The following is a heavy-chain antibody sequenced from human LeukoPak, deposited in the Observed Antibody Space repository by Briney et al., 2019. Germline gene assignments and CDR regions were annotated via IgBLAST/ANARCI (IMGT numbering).Heavy chain of an antibody. D-gene: IGHD2-21*02. CDR2: IKQDGSEK. J-gene: IGHJ6*02. V-gene: IGHV3-7*01. CDR3: ARDPGIVVVTAIQSYGMDV. CDR1: GFTFSSYW. Sequence: GGSLRLSCAASGFTFSSYWMSWVRQAPGKGLEWVANIKQDGSEKYYADSVKGRFTISRDNAKNSLYLQMNSLRAEDTAVYYCARDPGIVVVTAIQSYGMDVWGQGTTVTVSS.